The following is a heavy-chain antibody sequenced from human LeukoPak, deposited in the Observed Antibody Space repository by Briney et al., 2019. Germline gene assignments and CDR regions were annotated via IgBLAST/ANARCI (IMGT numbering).Heavy chain of an antibody. J-gene: IGHJ2*01. V-gene: IGHV3-23*01. CDR1: GFSLRSSE. CDR2: ISGSGGNT. Sequence: TGGSLRLSCAASGFSLRSSEMNWVRQAPGKGLEWVSAISGSGGNTYYADSVKGRFTISRDNSKNTLYLQMNSLRAEDTAVYYCAKGWYFDLWGRGTLVTVSS. CDR3: AKGWYFDL.